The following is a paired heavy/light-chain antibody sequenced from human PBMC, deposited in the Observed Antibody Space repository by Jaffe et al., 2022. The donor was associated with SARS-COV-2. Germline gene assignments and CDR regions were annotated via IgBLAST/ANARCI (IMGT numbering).Light chain of an antibody. CDR1: QGINSF. Sequence: DIQLTQSPSFLSASVGDRVTITCRASQGINSFLAWYQQKSGRVPKLLIYGASTLQSGVPSRFSGSGSGTEFTLTISSLQPEDFATYYCQQVHSYPRTFGQGTKVEVK. CDR3: QQVHSYPRT. V-gene: IGKV1-9*01. CDR2: GAS. J-gene: IGKJ1*01.
Heavy chain of an antibody. Sequence: EVQLVESGGGLVQPGGSLRLSCAASGFSFSDLYLDWVRQAPGKGLEWVARIRNKRNSYTTEYAASVEGRFTISRDESKNSVFLQMNSLKIEDTAVYYCTRVQSTSYGRDYFAFWGQGTLVTVSS. CDR2: IRNKRNSYTT. J-gene: IGHJ4*02. CDR3: TRVQSTSYGRDYFAF. CDR1: GFSFSDLY. V-gene: IGHV3-72*01. D-gene: IGHD5-18*01.